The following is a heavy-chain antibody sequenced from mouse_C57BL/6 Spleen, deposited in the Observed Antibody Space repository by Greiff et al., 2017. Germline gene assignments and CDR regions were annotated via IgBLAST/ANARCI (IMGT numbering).Heavy chain of an antibody. CDR1: GYTFTSYW. J-gene: IGHJ2*01. CDR3: ARKRVYDGYYALDY. D-gene: IGHD2-3*01. Sequence: VQLQQPGAELVKPGASVKLSCKASGYTFTSYWMHWVKQRPGQGLEWIGMIHPNSGSTNYNEKFKSKATLTVDKSSSTAYMQLSSLTSEDSAVYYCARKRVYDGYYALDYWGQGTTLTVSS. CDR2: IHPNSGST. V-gene: IGHV1-64*01.